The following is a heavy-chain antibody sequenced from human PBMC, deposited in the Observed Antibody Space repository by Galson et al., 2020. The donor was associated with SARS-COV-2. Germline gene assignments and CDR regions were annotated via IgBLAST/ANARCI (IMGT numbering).Heavy chain of an antibody. CDR2: IRNKDNSYPT. J-gene: IGHJ4*02. Sequence: GGSLRLSCIASGFTFNDHFMDWVRQAPGKGLEWVARIRNKDNSYPTEYAASVKGRFIISRDDSRNSVHLQMNSLKTEDTAVYYCARDWNGEGDYWGQGILVIVSS. D-gene: IGHD1-1*01. CDR1: GFTFNDHF. V-gene: IGHV3-72*01. CDR3: ARDWNGEGDY.